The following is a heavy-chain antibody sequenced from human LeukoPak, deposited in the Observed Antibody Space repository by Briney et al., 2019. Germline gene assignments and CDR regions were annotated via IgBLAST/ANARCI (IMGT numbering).Heavy chain of an antibody. D-gene: IGHD3-10*01. V-gene: IGHV3-23*01. J-gene: IGHJ4*02. Sequence: GGSLRLSCVVSGFTFTSHGMHWIRQAPGKGLEWVSAISGSGGSTYYADSVKGRFTISRDNSKNTLYLQMNSLRVEDTAVYYCAKDGGVWFGESNDYWGQGTLVTVSS. CDR3: AKDGGVWFGESNDY. CDR1: GFTFTSHG. CDR2: ISGSGGST.